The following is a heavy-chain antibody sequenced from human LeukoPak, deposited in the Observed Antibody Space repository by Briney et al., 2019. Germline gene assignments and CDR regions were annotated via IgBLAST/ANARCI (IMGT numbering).Heavy chain of an antibody. V-gene: IGHV4-59*08. D-gene: IGHD3-22*01. CDR2: IYFSGST. CDR3: AGGGYSSGYYSFDY. Sequence: SETLSLTCTVSGGSVSSYYWSWIRQFPGKGLEWIGYIYFSGSTSYNPSLESRVTISLDTSQNQFSLKVSSVTAADTAVYYCAGGGYSSGYYSFDYWGQGTPVTVSS. CDR1: GGSVSSYY. J-gene: IGHJ4*02.